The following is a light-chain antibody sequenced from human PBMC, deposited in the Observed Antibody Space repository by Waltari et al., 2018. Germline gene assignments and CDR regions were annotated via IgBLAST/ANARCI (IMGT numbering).Light chain of an antibody. J-gene: IGLJ3*02. V-gene: IGLV1-44*01. CDR3: AAWEDTLSGVV. CDR1: TSDIGSNS. CDR2: SND. Sequence: QSVLTQPPSASGAPGQRVTMSCSGGTSDIGSNSVAWYQQLPGMAPKLLIFSNDKRPSGVPERFSGSKSGTSASLTINGLESEDGAVYFCAAWEDTLSGVVFGGGTKLTVL.